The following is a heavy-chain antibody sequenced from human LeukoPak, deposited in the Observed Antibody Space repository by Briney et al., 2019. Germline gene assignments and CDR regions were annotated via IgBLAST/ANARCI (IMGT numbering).Heavy chain of an antibody. CDR1: GFIFRNYG. J-gene: IGHJ6*02. CDR2: ISSDGSSK. Sequence: PGGSLRLSCAASGFIFRNYGMYWVRQAPGKGLEWVADISSDGSSKYYVDSVKGRFTISRDNSKNTLYLEMNSLRAEDAAVYYCAKDPIAVAGNNYYGMDVWGQGTTVTVSS. CDR3: AKDPIAVAGNNYYGMDV. V-gene: IGHV3-30*18. D-gene: IGHD6-19*01.